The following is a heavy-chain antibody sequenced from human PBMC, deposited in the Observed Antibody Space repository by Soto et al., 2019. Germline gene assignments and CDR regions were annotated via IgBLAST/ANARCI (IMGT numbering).Heavy chain of an antibody. Sequence: QVQLVQSGAEVKKPGSSVKVSCKASGGTFSSYTISWVRQAPGQGLEWMGRIIPILGIANYAQKFQGRVTITADKSTSTAYMELSSLRSEDTAVYYCASGGYDYGDYGTFDYWGQGPLVTVSS. CDR2: IIPILGIA. D-gene: IGHD4-17*01. V-gene: IGHV1-69*02. CDR1: GGTFSSYT. CDR3: ASGGYDYGDYGTFDY. J-gene: IGHJ4*02.